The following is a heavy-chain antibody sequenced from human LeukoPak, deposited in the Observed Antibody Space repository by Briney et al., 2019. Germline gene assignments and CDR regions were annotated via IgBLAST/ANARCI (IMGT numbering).Heavy chain of an antibody. V-gene: IGHV4-59*01. CDR1: GGSISSYY. D-gene: IGHD3-22*01. Sequence: PSETLSLTCTVSGGSISSYYWSWIRQPPGEGLEWIGYIYYSGSTNYNPSLKSRVTISVDTSKNQFSLKLSSVTAADTAVYYCARESDYYDSSGYESVSWFDPWGQGTLVTVSS. CDR2: IYYSGST. CDR3: ARESDYYDSSGYESVSWFDP. J-gene: IGHJ5*02.